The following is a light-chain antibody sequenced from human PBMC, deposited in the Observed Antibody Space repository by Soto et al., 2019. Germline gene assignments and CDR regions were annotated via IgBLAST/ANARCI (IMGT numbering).Light chain of an antibody. CDR2: DAY. CDR3: QQRSNWPPIT. V-gene: IGKV3-11*01. Sequence: IVLTKSPFTLALSPGERATLSCRSSQSVSRYLAWYQQKPGQAPRLLLYDAYTRATGIPARFSGSGSGTDFTLTISSLEPEAFAVYYCQQRSNWPPITFGQGTRLDIK. J-gene: IGKJ5*01. CDR1: QSVSRY.